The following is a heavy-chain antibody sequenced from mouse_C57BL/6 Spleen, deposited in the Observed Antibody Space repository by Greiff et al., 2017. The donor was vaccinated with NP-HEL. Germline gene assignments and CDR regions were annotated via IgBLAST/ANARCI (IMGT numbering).Heavy chain of an antibody. CDR2: INPNNGGT. J-gene: IGHJ3*01. V-gene: IGHV1-26*01. Sequence: EVQLQQSGPELVKPGASVKISCKASGYTFTDYYMNWVKQSHGKSLEWIGDINPNNGGTSYNQKFKGKATLTVDKSSSTAYMELRSLTSEDSAVYYCARALQLGIGAWFAYWGQGTLVTVSA. CDR1: GYTFTDYY. CDR3: ARALQLGIGAWFAY. D-gene: IGHD4-1*02.